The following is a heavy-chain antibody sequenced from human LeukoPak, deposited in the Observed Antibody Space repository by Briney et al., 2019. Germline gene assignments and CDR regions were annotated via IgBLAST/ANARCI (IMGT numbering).Heavy chain of an antibody. CDR3: ARDNWGRPLDY. V-gene: IGHV3-66*01. Sequence: GGSLRLSCAASGFTVSSNYMSWVHQAPGKGLEWVSVIYSGGSTYYADSVKGRFNISRDNSKNTLYLQMNSLRAEDTAVYYCARDNWGRPLDYWGQGTLVTVSS. D-gene: IGHD7-27*01. CDR1: GFTVSSNY. CDR2: IYSGGST. J-gene: IGHJ4*02.